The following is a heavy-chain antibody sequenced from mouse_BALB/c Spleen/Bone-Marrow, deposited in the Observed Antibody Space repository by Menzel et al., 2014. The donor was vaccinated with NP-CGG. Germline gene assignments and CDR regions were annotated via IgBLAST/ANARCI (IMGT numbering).Heavy chain of an antibody. CDR1: GFSLTSYG. D-gene: IGHD3-1*01. V-gene: IGHV2-9*02. CDR3: ARDRGPPY. J-gene: IGHJ3*01. CDR2: IWAGGST. Sequence: VKLVESGPGLVAPPQSLSITCTVSGFSLTSYGVHWVRQPPGKGLEWLGVIWAGGSTNYNSALMSRLSISKDNSKSQVFLKMNSLQTDDTAMYYCARDRGPPYWGQGTLVTVSA.